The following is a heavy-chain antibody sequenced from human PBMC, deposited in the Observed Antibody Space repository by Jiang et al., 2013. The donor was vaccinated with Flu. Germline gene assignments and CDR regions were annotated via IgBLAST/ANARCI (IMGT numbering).Heavy chain of an antibody. CDR3: ARARMRVLTTITYYFDS. V-gene: IGHV4-39*07. J-gene: IGHJ4*02. Sequence: GPGLVKPSETLSLTCTISGASISNSNLYWGWVRQPPGKGLEWIGSIHYTGSTYYNPSLKSRVTISVDTSKNQFSLRLSSVTAADTAVYYCARARMRVLTTITYYFDSWGLGTLVTVSS. D-gene: IGHD2-21*02. CDR1: GASISNSNLY. CDR2: IHYTGST.